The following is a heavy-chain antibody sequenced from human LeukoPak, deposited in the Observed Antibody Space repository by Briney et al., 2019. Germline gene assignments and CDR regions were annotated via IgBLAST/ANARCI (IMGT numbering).Heavy chain of an antibody. CDR2: IRYDGSNK. CDR3: ARESHSSGWYPPGAEYFQH. D-gene: IGHD6-19*01. J-gene: IGHJ1*01. Sequence: GGSLRLSCAASGFTFSSYGMHWVRQAPGKGLEWVAVIRYDGSNKYYADSVKGRFTISRDNSKNTLYLQMNSLRAEDTAVYYCARESHSSGWYPPGAEYFQHWGQGTLVTVSS. CDR1: GFTFSSYG. V-gene: IGHV3-33*01.